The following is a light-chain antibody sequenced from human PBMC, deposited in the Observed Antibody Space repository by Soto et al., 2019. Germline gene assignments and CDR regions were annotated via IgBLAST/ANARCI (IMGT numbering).Light chain of an antibody. CDR3: QQSDSTLVT. CDR2: AAS. CDR1: QSISSY. J-gene: IGKJ5*01. Sequence: DIQMTQSPSSLSASVGDRVTITCRASQSISSYLNWHQQKPGKAPKLLIYAASSLQSGVPSRFSGSGSGTDFTLTISSLQPEDFTTYYCQQSDSTLVTFGQGTRLEIK. V-gene: IGKV1-39*01.